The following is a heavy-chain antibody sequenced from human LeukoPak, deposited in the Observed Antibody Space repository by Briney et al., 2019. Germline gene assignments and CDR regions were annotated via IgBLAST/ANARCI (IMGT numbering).Heavy chain of an antibody. CDR3: ARGRPYYGSGRRKYYFDY. J-gene: IGHJ4*02. V-gene: IGHV1-8*01. D-gene: IGHD3-10*01. CDR2: MNPNSGNT. CDR1: GYTFTSYD. Sequence: GASVKVSCKASGYTFTSYDINWVRQATGQGLEWMGWMNPNSGNTGYAQKFQGRVTMTRNTSISTAYMELSSLRSEDTAVYYCARGRPYYGSGRRKYYFDYWGQGTLVTVSS.